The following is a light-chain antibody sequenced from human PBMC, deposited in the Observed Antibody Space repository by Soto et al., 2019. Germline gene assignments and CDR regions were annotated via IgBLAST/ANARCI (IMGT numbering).Light chain of an antibody. Sequence: EIVLTQSPGTLSLSPGERVTLSCRASLSVSSSYLAWYQQKPGQAPRLLIYGASIRATGIPDRFSGSGSGTDFTLTLNRLEPEDFAVYDCQQYGSSPGTFGQGTKV. J-gene: IGKJ1*01. CDR2: GAS. CDR3: QQYGSSPGT. V-gene: IGKV3-20*01. CDR1: LSVSSSY.